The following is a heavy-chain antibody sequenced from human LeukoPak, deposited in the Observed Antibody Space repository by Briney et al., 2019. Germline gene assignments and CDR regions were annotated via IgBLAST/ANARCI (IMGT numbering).Heavy chain of an antibody. V-gene: IGHV3-30*02. Sequence: GGSLRLSCAASGFTFSSYGMHWVRQAPGKGLEWVAFIRYDGSNKYYADSVKGRFTISRDNSKNTLYLQMNSLRAEDTAVYYCARDCHSSGWTPFDYWGQGTLVTVSS. CDR2: IRYDGSNK. CDR1: GFTFSSYG. CDR3: ARDCHSSGWTPFDY. D-gene: IGHD6-19*01. J-gene: IGHJ4*02.